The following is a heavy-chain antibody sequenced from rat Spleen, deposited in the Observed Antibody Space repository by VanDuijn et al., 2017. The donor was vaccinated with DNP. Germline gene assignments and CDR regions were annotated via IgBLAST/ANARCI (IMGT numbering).Heavy chain of an antibody. Sequence: EVQLQESGPGLVKPAQSLSLTCSVTGYSITRNYWAWIRKFPGNKMEWIGYISYSGSTSYNPSLKSRISITRDTSKNQFFLHLNSVTTEDTATYYCVRWYRAFDYWGQGVMVTVSS. J-gene: IGHJ2*01. D-gene: IGHD1-5*01. CDR2: ISYSGST. CDR1: GYSITRNY. CDR3: VRWYRAFDY. V-gene: IGHV3-1*01.